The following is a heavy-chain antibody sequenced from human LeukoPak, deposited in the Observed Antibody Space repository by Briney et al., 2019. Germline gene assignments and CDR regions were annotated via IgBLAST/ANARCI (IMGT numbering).Heavy chain of an antibody. D-gene: IGHD2-2*01. CDR1: GVSISSSNSY. CDR3: ASRSVVPAATHYFDY. V-gene: IGHV4-39*01. J-gene: IGHJ4*02. Sequence: SETLSLTCTVSGVSISSSNSYWGWIRQPPGKGLEWIGSIYYSGNTYYNASLKSQVSISIDTSKNQFSLRLTSVTAADTAVYYCASRSVVPAATHYFDYWGQGTLVTVSS. CDR2: IYYSGNT.